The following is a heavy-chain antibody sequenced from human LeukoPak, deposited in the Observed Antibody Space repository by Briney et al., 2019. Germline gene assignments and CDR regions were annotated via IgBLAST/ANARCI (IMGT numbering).Heavy chain of an antibody. CDR2: IKKDGTET. J-gene: IGHJ5*02. Sequence: GGSLRLSCAVSGFTFSSYWMSWVRQTPGKGLEWVANIKKDGTETKYADSVRGRFTISRDNAKNSLFLQMNSLRAEDTAVYYCVREGGSDWYSGWFDPWGQGTLVTVSS. CDR1: GFTFSSYW. CDR3: VREGGSDWYSGWFDP. D-gene: IGHD6-19*01. V-gene: IGHV3-7*01.